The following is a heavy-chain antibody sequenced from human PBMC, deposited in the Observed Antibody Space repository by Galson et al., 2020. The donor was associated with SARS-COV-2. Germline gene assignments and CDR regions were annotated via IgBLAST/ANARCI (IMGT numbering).Heavy chain of an antibody. D-gene: IGHD3-9*01. Sequence: SETLSLTCTVAGGSITNGNYYWSWVRQPAGKGLEWIGRIYATGSTIYNPYIKSRVTMSVDTSKNQFSLKLRYVTAADTAVYYSAGFGYYNMFNGHYTYDVDNGGQGTLVTVSS. CDR2: IYATGST. V-gene: IGHV4-61*02. CDR1: GGSITNGNYY. CDR3: AGFGYYNMFNGHYTYDVDN. J-gene: IGHJ4*02.